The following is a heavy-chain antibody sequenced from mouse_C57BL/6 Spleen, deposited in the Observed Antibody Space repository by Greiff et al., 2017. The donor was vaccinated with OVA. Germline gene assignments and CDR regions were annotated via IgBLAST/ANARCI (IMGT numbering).Heavy chain of an antibody. CDR3: AREGGPYDGYYEFAY. D-gene: IGHD2-3*01. CDR1: GYTFTSYW. J-gene: IGHJ3*01. CDR2: IDPNSGGT. V-gene: IGHV1-72*01. Sequence: QVQLKESGAELVKPGASVKLSCKASGYTFTSYWMHWVKQRPGRGLEWIGRIDPNSGGTKYNEKFKSKATLTVDKPSSTAYMQLSSLTSEDSAVYYCAREGGPYDGYYEFAYWGQGTLVTVSA.